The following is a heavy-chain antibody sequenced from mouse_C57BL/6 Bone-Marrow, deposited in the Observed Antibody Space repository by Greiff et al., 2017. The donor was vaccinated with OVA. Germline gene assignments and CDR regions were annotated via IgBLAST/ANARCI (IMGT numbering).Heavy chain of an antibody. Sequence: VKLMESGPGLVAPSQSLSITCTVSGFSLTSYGVDWVRQSPGKGLEWLGVIWGVGSTDYNSALKSRLSISKDNSKSQVFLKMNSLQTDDTAMYYCASGGSGAMDYWGQGTSVTVSS. J-gene: IGHJ4*01. CDR1: GFSLTSYG. D-gene: IGHD1-3*01. CDR2: IWGVGST. V-gene: IGHV2-6*01. CDR3: ASGGSGAMDY.